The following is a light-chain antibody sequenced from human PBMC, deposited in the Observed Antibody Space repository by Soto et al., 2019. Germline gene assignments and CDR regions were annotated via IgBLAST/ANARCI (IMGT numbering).Light chain of an antibody. Sequence: QSALTQPASASGSPGQSVTISCTGTSSDVGGYKYVSWYQQYPGKAPKLMIYEVTKRPSGVPHRFSGSKSGNTASLTVSGLHAEDAADYYCTSYVGNDIWVFGGGTKLTVL. CDR1: SSDVGGYKY. V-gene: IGLV2-8*01. J-gene: IGLJ3*02. CDR3: TSYVGNDIWV. CDR2: EVT.